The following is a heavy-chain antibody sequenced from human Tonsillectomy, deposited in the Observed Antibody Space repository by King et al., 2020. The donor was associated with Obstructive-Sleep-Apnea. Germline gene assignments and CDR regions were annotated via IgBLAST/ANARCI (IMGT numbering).Heavy chain of an antibody. Sequence: VQLVQSGGGLVQPGGSLRLSCAASGFTFSRYAMSWVRQAPGKGLEWVSAISGSGGSTYNEYSVKGRFTISRDNSKNTLYLQMNSLRAEDTAVYYCAKGVTGTTYRGAFDIWGQGTMVTVSS. V-gene: IGHV3-23*04. D-gene: IGHD1-7*01. CDR2: ISGSGGST. J-gene: IGHJ3*02. CDR1: GFTFSRYA. CDR3: AKGVTGTTYRGAFDI.